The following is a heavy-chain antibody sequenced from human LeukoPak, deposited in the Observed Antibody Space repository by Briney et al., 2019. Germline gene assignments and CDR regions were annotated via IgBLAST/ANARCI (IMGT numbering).Heavy chain of an antibody. V-gene: IGHV3-23*01. CDR2: ISGSGGST. CDR3: ANLLSPMRVVIAPNDY. Sequence: GGTLRLSCAASGFTFSDYYMSWVRQAPGKGLEWVSAISGSGGSTYYADSVKGRFTISRDNSKNTLYLQMNSLRAEDTAVYYCANLLSPMRVVIAPNDYWGQGTLVTVSS. CDR1: GFTFSDYY. D-gene: IGHD2-21*01. J-gene: IGHJ4*02.